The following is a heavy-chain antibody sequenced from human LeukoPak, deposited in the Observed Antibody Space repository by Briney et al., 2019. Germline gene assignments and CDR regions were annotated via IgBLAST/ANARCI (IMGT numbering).Heavy chain of an antibody. D-gene: IGHD2-2*01. CDR1: GFAFSVYP. CDR3: ASNQYCSSTSCYLGAFDM. V-gene: IGHV3-21*06. Sequence: GGSLRLSCAASGFAFSVYPMNGVPEAPGEGLEGVSSITSSSAYIYYTDSVKGRFTVSRDNAKNSLYLQMDSLRVDDTAVYYCASNQYCSSTSCYLGAFDMWGQGTMVTVSS. CDR2: ITSSSAYI. J-gene: IGHJ3*02.